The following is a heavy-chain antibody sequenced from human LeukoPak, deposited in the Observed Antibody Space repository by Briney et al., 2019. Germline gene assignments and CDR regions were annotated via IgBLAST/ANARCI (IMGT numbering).Heavy chain of an antibody. V-gene: IGHV3-21*01. CDR3: ARDSESPELLWFGELHPEPIDY. J-gene: IGHJ4*02. CDR2: ISSSSSYI. CDR1: GFTFSSYS. D-gene: IGHD3-10*01. Sequence: PGGSLRLSCAASGFTFSSYSMNWVRQAPGKGLEWVSSISSSSSYIYYADSVKGRFTISRDSAKNSLYLQMNSLRAEDTAVYYCARDSESPELLWFGELHPEPIDYWGQGTLVTVSS.